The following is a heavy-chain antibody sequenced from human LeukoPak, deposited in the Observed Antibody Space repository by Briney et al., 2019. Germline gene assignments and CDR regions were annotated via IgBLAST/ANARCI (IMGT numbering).Heavy chain of an antibody. CDR2: ISSSGSTI. J-gene: IGHJ4*02. V-gene: IGHV3-48*03. Sequence: PGGSLRLSCAASGFTFSSYEVNWVRQAPGKGREWVSYISSSGSTIYYADSVKGRFTISRENAKNSLYLQMNSLRGEDTAVYYCARGTIIAHWGQGTLVTVSS. D-gene: IGHD2-21*01. CDR3: ARGTIIAH. CDR1: GFTFSSYE.